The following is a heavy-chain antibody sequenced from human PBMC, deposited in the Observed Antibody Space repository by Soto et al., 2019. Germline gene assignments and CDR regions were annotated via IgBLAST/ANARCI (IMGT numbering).Heavy chain of an antibody. CDR3: ARDLWGYCGTDCYPLDV. D-gene: IGHD2-21*02. CDR2: IYYSGST. CDR1: GGSISGYY. V-gene: IGHV4-59*01. Sequence: SETLSLTCTVSGGSISGYYWSWIRQPPGKGLEWIGYIYYSGSTNYNPSLESRVTISVDTSKNQFSLKLNSVTAADTAVYYCARDLWGYCGTDCYPLDVWGPGTTVTVSS. J-gene: IGHJ6*02.